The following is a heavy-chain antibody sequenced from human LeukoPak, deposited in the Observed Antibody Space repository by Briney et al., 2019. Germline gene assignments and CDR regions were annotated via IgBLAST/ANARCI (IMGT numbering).Heavy chain of an antibody. CDR2: INHSGST. CDR3: ARIRGWLQKDYFDY. D-gene: IGHD5-24*01. V-gene: IGHV4-34*01. J-gene: IGHJ4*02. Sequence: SETLSLTCAVYGVSFSGYYWSWIRQPPGKGLEWIGEINHSGSTNYNPSLKSRVTISVGTSKNQFSLKLSSVTAADTAVYYCARIRGWLQKDYFDYWGQGTLVTVSS. CDR1: GVSFSGYY.